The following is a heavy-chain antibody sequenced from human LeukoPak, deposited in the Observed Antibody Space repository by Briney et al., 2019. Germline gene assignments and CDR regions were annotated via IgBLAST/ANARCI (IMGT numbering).Heavy chain of an antibody. V-gene: IGHV1-2*06. CDR3: AKRSGSYYHEAFDI. CDR2: INPNSGGT. CDR1: GYTFTGYY. D-gene: IGHD3-10*01. J-gene: IGHJ3*02. Sequence: ASVKVSCKASGYTFTGYYMHWVRQAPGQGLEWMGRINPNSGGTNYAQKFQGRVTMTRDTSISTAYMELSRLRSDDTAVYNCAKRSGSYYHEAFDIWGQGTMVTVSS.